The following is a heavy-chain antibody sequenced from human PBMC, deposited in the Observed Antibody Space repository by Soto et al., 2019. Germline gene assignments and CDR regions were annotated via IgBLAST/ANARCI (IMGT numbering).Heavy chain of an antibody. CDR3: VVAGTAIYYYYGMDV. D-gene: IGHD6-19*01. CDR2: MRAYNGNT. J-gene: IGHJ6*02. Sequence: ASLKFSCTPSAYTFTSYGITCVRQTPGQGLEWMGWMRAYNGNTNYTETIQGIVTMTTDTSASTSSLELRSMRSDDTAVYYCVVAGTAIYYYYGMDVWGQGTTVTVSS. V-gene: IGHV1-18*01. CDR1: AYTFTSYG.